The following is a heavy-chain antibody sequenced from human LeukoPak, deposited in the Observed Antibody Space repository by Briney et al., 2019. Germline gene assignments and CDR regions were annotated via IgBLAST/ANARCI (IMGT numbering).Heavy chain of an antibody. Sequence: GSVNVSCKASGYSFINNGINWVRQAPGQGLEWVGWICPYNGKTNFAQKLQGRVTITTDTSTNTAYLEVRSLRSDDTAVYYCARGETRNDYWGQGTLVTVSS. CDR3: ARGETRNDY. V-gene: IGHV1-18*01. CDR1: GYSFINNG. D-gene: IGHD3-16*01. CDR2: ICPYNGKT. J-gene: IGHJ4*02.